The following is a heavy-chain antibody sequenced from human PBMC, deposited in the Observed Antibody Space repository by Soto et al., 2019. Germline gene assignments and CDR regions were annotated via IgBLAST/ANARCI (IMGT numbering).Heavy chain of an antibody. Sequence: SETLSLTCAVYGGSFSGYYWSWIRQPPGKGLEWIGEINHSGSTNYNPPLKSRVTISVVTSKNQFSLKLSSVTAADTAVYYCTVGYCSGSDCYSAVNFDYWGQGTPVTVS. CDR3: TVGYCSGSDCYSAVNFDY. CDR2: INHSGST. V-gene: IGHV4-34*01. D-gene: IGHD2-15*01. J-gene: IGHJ4*02. CDR1: GGSFSGYY.